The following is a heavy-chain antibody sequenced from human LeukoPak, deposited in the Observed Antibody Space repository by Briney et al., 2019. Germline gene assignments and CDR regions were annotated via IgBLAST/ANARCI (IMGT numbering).Heavy chain of an antibody. J-gene: IGHJ3*02. V-gene: IGHV3-64*01. CDR2: ISSNGGRT. CDR3: ARVGDNDAFDI. CDR1: GFTFSSYA. D-gene: IGHD4-17*01. Sequence: GGSLRLSCAASGFTFSSYAMHWVRQAPGKGLEYVSAISSNGGRTYYANSVRGRFTISRDNSKNTLYLQMGSLRAEDMAVYYCARVGDNDAFDIWGQGTMVTVSS.